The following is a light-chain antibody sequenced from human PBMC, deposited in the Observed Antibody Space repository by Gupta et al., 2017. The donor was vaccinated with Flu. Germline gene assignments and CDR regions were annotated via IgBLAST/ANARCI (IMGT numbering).Light chain of an antibody. CDR3: QQSYSTLPVT. CDR2: AAS. CDR1: QSIGSY. Sequence: DIQMTQSPSSLSASVGDRVTITCRASQSIGSYLSWYQQKPGKAPKLLIYAASSLQSGVPSRFSGSRSGTDFTLTISSLQPEDFATYYCQQSYSTLPVTFGQGTRLDIK. J-gene: IGKJ5*01. V-gene: IGKV1-39*01.